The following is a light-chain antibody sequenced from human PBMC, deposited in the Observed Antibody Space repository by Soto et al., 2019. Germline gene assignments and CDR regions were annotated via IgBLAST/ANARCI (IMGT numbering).Light chain of an antibody. CDR1: QSISSTY. J-gene: IGKJ2*01. Sequence: SVLTQSPGTLSLSPGEGATLSCRTSQSISSTYLAWYQQRPGQAPRLLIYAASSRATGIPDRFSGSGSGTNSALSISRLEPEDFAVYYCQQYCGSLYTFGQGTKLEIK. CDR3: QQYCGSLYT. V-gene: IGKV3-20*01. CDR2: AAS.